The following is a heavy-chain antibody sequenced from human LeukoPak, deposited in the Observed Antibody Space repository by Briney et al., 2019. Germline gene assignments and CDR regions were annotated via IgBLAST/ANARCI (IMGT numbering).Heavy chain of an antibody. CDR2: INPNSGGT. V-gene: IGHV1-2*02. CDR1: GYTFTGYY. CDR3: ARDRRYCSGGSCYSGYYYYYGMDV. D-gene: IGHD2-15*01. J-gene: IGHJ6*02. Sequence: GASVKVSCKASGYTFTGYYMHWVRQAPGQGLEWMGWINPNSGGTNYAQKFQGRVTMTRDTSISTAYMELSRLRSDDTAVYYCARDRRYCSGGSCYSGYYYYYGMDVWGQGTTVTVSS.